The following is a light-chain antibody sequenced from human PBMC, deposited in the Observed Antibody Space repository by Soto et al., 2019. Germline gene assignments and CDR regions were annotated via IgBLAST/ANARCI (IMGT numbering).Light chain of an antibody. CDR3: FSYVDAFTFV. V-gene: IGLV2-14*01. CDR2: EVS. CDR1: SSDVGGYNY. Sequence: QSVLTQPASVSGSPGQSITISCTGTSSDVGGYNYVSWYQQHPGTAPKLMIYEVSNRPSGVSDRFSGSRSGNTASLTISGLQAEDESDYYCFSYVDAFTFVFGTGTKVTVL. J-gene: IGLJ1*01.